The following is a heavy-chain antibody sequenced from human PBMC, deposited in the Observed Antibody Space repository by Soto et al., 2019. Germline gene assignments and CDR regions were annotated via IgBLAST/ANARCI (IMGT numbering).Heavy chain of an antibody. V-gene: IGHV3-21*01. CDR1: GFTFSDYS. D-gene: IGHD6-13*01. Sequence: EVQLVESGGGLFKPGGSLRLSCAASGFTFSDYSMNWVRQAPGKGLEWVSSISTTSSYIYYADSVKGRFTISRDNAKNSLYLQMNSLRAEDTAVYYCARGLTQQQLVQWYYWRQGTLVTASS. CDR3: ARGLTQQQLVQWYY. J-gene: IGHJ4*02. CDR2: ISTTSSYI.